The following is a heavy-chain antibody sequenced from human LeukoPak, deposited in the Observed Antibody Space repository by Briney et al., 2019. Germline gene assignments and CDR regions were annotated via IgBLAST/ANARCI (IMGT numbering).Heavy chain of an antibody. V-gene: IGHV1-69*01. CDR3: ATSSSGRLYYYYYGMDV. CDR1: GGTFSSYA. J-gene: IGHJ6*02. CDR2: IIPIFGTA. Sequence: ASVKVSCKASGGTFSSYAISWVRQAPGQGLEWMGGIIPIFGTANYAQKFQGRVTITADESTSTAYMELSSLRSEDTAVYYCATSSSGRLYYYYYGMDVWGQGTTVTVSS. D-gene: IGHD3-10*01.